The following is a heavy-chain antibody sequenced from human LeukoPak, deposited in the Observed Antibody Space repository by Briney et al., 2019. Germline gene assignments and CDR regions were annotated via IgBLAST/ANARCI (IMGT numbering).Heavy chain of an antibody. CDR1: GFTFSSYW. J-gene: IGHJ5*02. Sequence: GGSLRLSCAASGFTFSSYWMSWVRQAPGKGLEWVAVISYDGSNKYYADSVKGRFTISRDNSKNTLYLQMNSLRLEDTALYYCAKGVYGSGTYWYDWFDPWGQATLVTVSS. CDR2: ISYDGSNK. D-gene: IGHD3-10*01. CDR3: AKGVYGSGTYWYDWFDP. V-gene: IGHV3-30*18.